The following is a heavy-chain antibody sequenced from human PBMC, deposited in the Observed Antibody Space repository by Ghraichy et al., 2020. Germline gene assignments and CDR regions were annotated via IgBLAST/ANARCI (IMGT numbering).Heavy chain of an antibody. D-gene: IGHD4-23*01. CDR3: ARGSKVVRFFYYDGMDV. CDR2: ITSSGRFR. J-gene: IGHJ6*02. V-gene: IGHV3-48*02. Sequence: GGSLRLSCSASGFTLSSYSMNWVRQAPGKGLEWLAYITSSGRFRSYAESVKGRFTISRDNAKNSLYLQMNSLRDEDTAVYYCARGSKVVRFFYYDGMDVWGQGTTVTVSS. CDR1: GFTLSSYS.